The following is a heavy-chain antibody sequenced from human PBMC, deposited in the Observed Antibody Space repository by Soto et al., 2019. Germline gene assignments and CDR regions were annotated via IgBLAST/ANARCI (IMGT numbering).Heavy chain of an antibody. CDR2: ISGSGGHT. Sequence: EVQLLESGGGLVQPGGSMRLSCAVSGFTFSTYTMTWLRQAPGEGLEWVSSISGSGGHTYYADSVKGRLIVSRDNSKNTLYLQMNSLRAEDTAVYYCAKDGTYSSSWPYYFDRWGQGTLVTVSS. D-gene: IGHD6-13*01. V-gene: IGHV3-23*01. CDR3: AKDGTYSSSWPYYFDR. J-gene: IGHJ4*02. CDR1: GFTFSTYT.